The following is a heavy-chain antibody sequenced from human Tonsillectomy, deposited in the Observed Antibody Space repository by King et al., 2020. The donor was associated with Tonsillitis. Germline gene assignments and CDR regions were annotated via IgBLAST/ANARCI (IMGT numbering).Heavy chain of an antibody. V-gene: IGHV3-73*02. J-gene: IGHJ4*02. Sequence: VQLVESGGGLVQPGGSLELPCTASGFSFSGSAMHWVRQASGRGLEWIGRIRSKANSYATEYTASVEGRFTISSDDSNNMAYLQMNSLKTEDTAVYYCTSLGDDTVTTFNYWGQGTLVTVSS. CDR3: TSLGDDTVTTFNY. CDR1: GFSFSGSA. D-gene: IGHD4-11*01. CDR2: IRSKANSYAT.